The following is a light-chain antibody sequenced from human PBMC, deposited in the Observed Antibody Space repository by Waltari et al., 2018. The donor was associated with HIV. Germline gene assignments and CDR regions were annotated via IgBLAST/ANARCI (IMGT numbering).Light chain of an antibody. CDR1: QTINSDF. Sequence: EIVLTQSPGTLSGSPGEGVTLSCKSNQTINSDFLAWYQQKLGQAPRLLIYGASNRATGIPDRFSGRGSGTDFTLAISRLEPEDFAVYYCQQYGGTPWYTFGQGTKVEIK. V-gene: IGKV3-20*01. J-gene: IGKJ2*01. CDR2: GAS. CDR3: QQYGGTPWYT.